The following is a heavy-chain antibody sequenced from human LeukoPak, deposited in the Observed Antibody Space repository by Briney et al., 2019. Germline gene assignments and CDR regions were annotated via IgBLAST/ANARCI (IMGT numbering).Heavy chain of an antibody. D-gene: IGHD7-27*01. Sequence: ETLSLTCTVSGGSISGYYWSWIRQPPGKGLEWIGYIYYSGSTNYNPSLKSRVTISVDTSKNQFSLKLSSMTAADTAVYYCASGAGDLYYYYGMDVWGQGTSVTVSS. CDR3: ASGAGDLYYYYGMDV. J-gene: IGHJ6*02. CDR1: GGSISGYY. CDR2: IYYSGST. V-gene: IGHV4-59*01.